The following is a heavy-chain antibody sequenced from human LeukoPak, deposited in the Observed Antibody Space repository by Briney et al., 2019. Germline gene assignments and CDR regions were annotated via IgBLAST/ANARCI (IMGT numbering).Heavy chain of an antibody. J-gene: IGHJ4*02. CDR1: GYTFTSYG. CDR3: ARDDPFYGDYEAGY. Sequence: ASVKVSCKASGYTFTSYGISWVRPAPGQGLEWMGWISAYNGNTNYAQKLQGRVTMTTDTSTSTAYMELRSLRSDNTAVYYCARDDPFYGDYEAGYWGRGTRVVVSS. CDR2: ISAYNGNT. V-gene: IGHV1-18*01. D-gene: IGHD4-17*01.